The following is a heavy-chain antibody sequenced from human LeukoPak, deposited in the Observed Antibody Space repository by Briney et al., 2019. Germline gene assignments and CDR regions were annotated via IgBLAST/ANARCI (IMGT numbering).Heavy chain of an antibody. CDR3: TRAFCSSTTCQGGRFGMDV. CDR1: GDSIGTGSYY. V-gene: IGHV4-61*01. D-gene: IGHD2-2*01. Sequence: PSETLSLTCTVSGDSIGTGSYYWTWLRQPPGKRLEWIAYIFYSGITNYNPSLKSRVTVSVDTSKNQFSLKLSSVTAADTAVYYCTRAFCSSTTCQGGRFGMDVWGKGTTVTVSS. J-gene: IGHJ6*04. CDR2: IFYSGIT.